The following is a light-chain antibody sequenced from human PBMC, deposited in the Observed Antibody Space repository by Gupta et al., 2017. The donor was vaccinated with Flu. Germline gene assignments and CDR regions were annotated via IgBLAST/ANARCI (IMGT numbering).Light chain of an antibody. Sequence: PSIVSASVGDRVSITCRASQDIGSWLAWYQVKPGKAPKVLISAASSLESGVPSRFSGSGYGTDFTLTITSLQPEDFASYFCLQANTFPLTFGGGTKVEMK. V-gene: IGKV1-12*01. CDR3: LQANTFPLT. J-gene: IGKJ4*01. CDR2: AAS. CDR1: QDIGSW.